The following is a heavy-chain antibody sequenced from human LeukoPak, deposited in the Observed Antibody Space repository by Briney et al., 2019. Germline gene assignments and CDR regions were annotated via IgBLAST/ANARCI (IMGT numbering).Heavy chain of an antibody. D-gene: IGHD6-19*01. CDR3: ATAGPGGGRGSGWHYYYYYGMDV. CDR2: FDPEDGET. Sequence: ASVKVSCKVSGYTLTELSMHWVRQAPGKGLEWMGGFDPEDGETIYAQKFQGRVTMTEDTSTDTAYMELSSLRSEDTAVYYCATAGPGGGRGSGWHYYYYYGMDVWGQGTTVTVSS. J-gene: IGHJ6*02. V-gene: IGHV1-24*01. CDR1: GYTLTELS.